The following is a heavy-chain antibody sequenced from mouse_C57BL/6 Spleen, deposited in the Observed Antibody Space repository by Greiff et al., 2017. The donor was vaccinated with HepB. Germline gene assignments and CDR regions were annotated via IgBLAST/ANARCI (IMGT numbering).Heavy chain of an antibody. V-gene: IGHV1-19*01. D-gene: IGHD1-1*01. J-gene: IGHJ1*03. CDR1: GYTFTDYY. CDR3: ARRTTVVEYFDV. CDR2: INPYNGGT. Sequence: EVQLQQSGPVLVKPGASVKMSCKASGYTFTDYYMNWVKQSHGKSLEWIGVINPYNGGTSYNQKFKGKATLTVDKSSSTAYMELNSLTSEDSAVYYCARRTTVVEYFDVWGTGTTVTVSS.